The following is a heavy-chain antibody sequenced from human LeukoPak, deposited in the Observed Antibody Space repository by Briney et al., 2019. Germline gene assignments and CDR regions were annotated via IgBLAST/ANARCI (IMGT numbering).Heavy chain of an antibody. V-gene: IGHV3-23*01. CDR3: AKRGVVIRVILVGFHKEANYFDS. CDR1: GITLSNYG. CDR2: ISDSGGRT. Sequence: GGSLRLSCAVSGITLSNYGMSWVRQAPGKGLEWVSGISDSGGRTNSADSVRGRFTTSRDKPKNTLYLQMNSMRAEDTAVYFCAKRGVVIRVILVGFHKEANYFDSWGQGVLVTVSS. D-gene: IGHD3-22*01. J-gene: IGHJ4*02.